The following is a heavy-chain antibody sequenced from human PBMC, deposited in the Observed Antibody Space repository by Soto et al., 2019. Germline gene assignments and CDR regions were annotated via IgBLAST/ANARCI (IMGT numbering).Heavy chain of an antibody. Sequence: QVQLHESGPGLVKPSETLSLTCSVSGGSISSYYWSWIRQPPAKGLEWIGYIYNSGSSNYNPSLKSRVSMSVDTSKNQFSLKLTSVTAADTAVYYCARQGGEWLFGVHMDVWGKGTTVSVSS. J-gene: IGHJ6*03. CDR3: ARQGGEWLFGVHMDV. CDR2: IYNSGSS. CDR1: GGSISSYY. V-gene: IGHV4-59*08. D-gene: IGHD3-3*01.